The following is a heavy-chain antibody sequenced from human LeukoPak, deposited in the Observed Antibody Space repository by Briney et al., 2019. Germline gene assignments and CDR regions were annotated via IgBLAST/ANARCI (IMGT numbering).Heavy chain of an antibody. J-gene: IGHJ4*02. V-gene: IGHV3-21*01. CDR3: ARVKYYDSSDLDY. D-gene: IGHD3-22*01. CDR2: ITSSSIYK. Sequence: GGSLRLSCATSGFTFSRYNMNWVRQAPGKGLEWVSSITSSSIYKYYADSVKGRFTISRDNAKNSLYLQMNSLRAEDTAVYYCARVKYYDSSDLDYWGQGTLVTVSS. CDR1: GFTFSRYN.